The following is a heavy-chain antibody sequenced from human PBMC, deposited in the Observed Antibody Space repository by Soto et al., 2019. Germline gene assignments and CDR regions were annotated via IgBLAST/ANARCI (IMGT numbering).Heavy chain of an antibody. D-gene: IGHD6-19*01. CDR2: IYYSGST. J-gene: IGHJ5*02. CDR3: ARQQTVAGTRGWFDP. Sequence: SETLSLACTVSGGSISSSSYYWGWIRQPPGKGLEWIGSIYYSGSTYYNPSLKSRVTISVDTSKNQFSLKLSSVTAADTAVYYCARQQTVAGTRGWFDPWGQGTLVTVSS. CDR1: GGSISSSSYY. V-gene: IGHV4-39*01.